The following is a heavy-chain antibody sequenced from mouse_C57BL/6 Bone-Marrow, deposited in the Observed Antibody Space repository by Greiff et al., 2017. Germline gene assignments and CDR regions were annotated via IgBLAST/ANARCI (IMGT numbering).Heavy chain of an antibody. CDR3: ANLLYYAMDY. D-gene: IGHD2-10*01. CDR2: ISSGGSYT. V-gene: IGHV5-6*01. CDR1: GFTFSSYG. J-gene: IGHJ4*01. Sequence: EVQRVESGGDLVKPGGSLKLSCAASGFTFSSYGMSWVRPTPDKRLEWVATISSGGSYTYYPDSVKGRFTISRDNAKNTLYLQMSSLKSEDTAMYYCANLLYYAMDYWGQGTSVTVSS.